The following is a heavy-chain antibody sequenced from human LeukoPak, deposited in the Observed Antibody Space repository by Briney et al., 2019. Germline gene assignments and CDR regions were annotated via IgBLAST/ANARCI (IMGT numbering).Heavy chain of an antibody. CDR1: GFTFSSYG. CDR2: ISYDGSNK. D-gene: IGHD2-2*01. CDR3: ARDLRSLVVVPAAIDY. Sequence: AGGSLRLSCAASGFTFSSYGMHWVRQAPGKGLEWVAVISYDGSNKYYADSVKGRFTISRDNSKNTLYLQMNSLRAEDTAVYYCARDLRSLVVVPAAIDYWGQGTLVPVSS. J-gene: IGHJ4*02. V-gene: IGHV3-30*19.